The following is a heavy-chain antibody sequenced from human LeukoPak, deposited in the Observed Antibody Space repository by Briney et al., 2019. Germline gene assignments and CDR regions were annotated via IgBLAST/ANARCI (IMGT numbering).Heavy chain of an antibody. V-gene: IGHV3-33*01. CDR2: IWYDGSNK. J-gene: IGHJ3*01. CDR1: GFSFSSYG. D-gene: IGHD3-22*01. Sequence: PGGSLRLSCAASGFSFSSYGMHWVRQAPGKGLEWVAVIWYDGSNKYYADSVKGRFTISRDNSKNTLYFEMNNLRAEDTAVYYCARARYDSSGSHAFDVWGQGTTVTVSS. CDR3: ARARYDSSGSHAFDV.